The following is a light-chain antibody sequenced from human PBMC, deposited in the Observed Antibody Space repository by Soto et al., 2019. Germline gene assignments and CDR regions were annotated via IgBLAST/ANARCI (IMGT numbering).Light chain of an antibody. Sequence: MVLTKSEARRAGSPGRCRRLSYKYSQSVSSSYLAWYQQKPGQAPRLLIYGASSRATGIPDRFSGSGSGTDFTLTISSLEPEDFAAYYCHQRRGCPMTFGQGTRLEIK. J-gene: IGKJ5*01. CDR1: QSVSSSY. CDR2: GAS. V-gene: IGKV3D-20*02. CDR3: HQRRGCPMT.